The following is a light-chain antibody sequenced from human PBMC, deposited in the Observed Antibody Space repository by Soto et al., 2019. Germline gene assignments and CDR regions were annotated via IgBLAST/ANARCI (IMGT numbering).Light chain of an antibody. J-gene: IGKJ4*01. CDR2: DAS. CDR1: QSVSNNY. Sequence: EIVLTQSPGTLSLSPGERATLSCRASQSVSNNYLAWYQQKPGQAPRLLIYDASYRATGIPARFSGSGSGTDFTLTISRLEPEDFAVYYCQQYNNWPLTFGGGTKVDIK. V-gene: IGKV3-20*01. CDR3: QQYNNWPLT.